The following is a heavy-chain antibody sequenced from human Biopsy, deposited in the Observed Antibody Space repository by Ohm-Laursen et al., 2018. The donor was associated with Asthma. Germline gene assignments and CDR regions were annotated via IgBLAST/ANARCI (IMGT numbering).Heavy chain of an antibody. Sequence: GTLSLTWSLSSGSGGYMRSGNYYWGWIRQPPGKGLEWIGSIYYSGTTYYNPSLESRVTVSADRSKNQFSLKLTSVTAADTAVYYCVRGSSSWHHGPFHYYYGLDVWGQGTTATVSS. V-gene: IGHV4-39*01. J-gene: IGHJ6*02. D-gene: IGHD6-13*01. CDR2: IYYSGTT. CDR3: VRGSSSWHHGPFHYYYGLDV. CDR1: SGSGGYMRSGNYY.